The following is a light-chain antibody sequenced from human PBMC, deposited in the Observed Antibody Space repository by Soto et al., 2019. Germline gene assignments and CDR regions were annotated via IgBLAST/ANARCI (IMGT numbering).Light chain of an antibody. J-gene: IGLJ2*01. CDR2: EVY. Sequence: QSALTQPPSASVSPGQSVTISCTGTSTDIGGYNFVSWYQQQPGKAPTLLIYEVYKRPSGVPDRFSGSKSGNTASLTVSGLLADDEAEYYCTSFARSEDPCVVFGGGTKLTVL. V-gene: IGLV2-8*01. CDR1: STDIGGYNF. CDR3: TSFARSEDPCVV.